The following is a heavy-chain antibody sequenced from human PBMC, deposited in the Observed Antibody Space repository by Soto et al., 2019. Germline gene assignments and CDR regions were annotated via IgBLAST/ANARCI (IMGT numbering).Heavy chain of an antibody. J-gene: IGHJ6*02. CDR2: IIPIFGTA. V-gene: IGHV1-69*01. Sequence: QVQLVQSGAEVKKPGSSVKVSCKASGGTFSSYAISWVRQAPGQGLEWMGGIIPIFGTANYAQTFQGRVTITADESTSTAYMELSSLRSEDTAVYYCARDRALRYFDWLPYYYYGMDVWGQGTTVTVSS. CDR1: GGTFSSYA. D-gene: IGHD3-9*01. CDR3: ARDRALRYFDWLPYYYYGMDV.